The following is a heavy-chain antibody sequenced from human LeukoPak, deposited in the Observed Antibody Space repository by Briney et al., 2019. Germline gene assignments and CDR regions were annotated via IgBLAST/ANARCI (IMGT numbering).Heavy chain of an antibody. CDR3: ARRGGGTAGAYNWFGP. D-gene: IGHD6-13*01. V-gene: IGHV5-51*01. CDR2: IYPGDSDT. J-gene: IGHJ5*02. Sequence: GESLKISCKGSGYSFTNYWIGWVRQMPGKGLEWMGIIYPGDSDTRYSPSFQGQVTISADKSISTAYLQWSSLKASDTAMYYCARRGGGTAGAYNWFGPWGQGTLVTVSS. CDR1: GYSFTNYW.